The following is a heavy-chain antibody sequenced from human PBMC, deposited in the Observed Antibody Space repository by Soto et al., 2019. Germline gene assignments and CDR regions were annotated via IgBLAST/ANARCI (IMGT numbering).Heavy chain of an antibody. V-gene: IGHV4-39*07. CDR1: GVSIRSSTYQ. J-gene: IGHJ4*02. CDR3: VRSDNGGWYMFDY. Sequence: PSETLSLTCAVSGVSIRSSTYQWGWIRQPPGRGLEWIGSAYYSESTYYNPSLKSRVAVSVDTSKNQFSLKASDTAMYYCVRSDNGGWYMFDYWGQGILVTVSS. CDR2: AYYSEST. D-gene: IGHD6-19*01.